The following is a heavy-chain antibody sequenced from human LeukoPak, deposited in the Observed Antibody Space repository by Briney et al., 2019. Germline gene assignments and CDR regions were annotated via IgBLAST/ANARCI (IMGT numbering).Heavy chain of an antibody. CDR3: AREGLFGGRMVRGVTYFGLDY. CDR2: ISYDGSNK. D-gene: IGHD3-10*01. CDR1: GFTFSSYA. V-gene: IGHV3-30-3*01. J-gene: IGHJ4*02. Sequence: QSGGSLRLSCAASGFTFSSYAMSWVRQAPGKGLEWVAVISYDGSNKYYADSVKGRFTISRDNSKNTLYLQMNSLRAEDTAVYYCAREGLFGGRMVRGVTYFGLDYWGQGTLVTVYS.